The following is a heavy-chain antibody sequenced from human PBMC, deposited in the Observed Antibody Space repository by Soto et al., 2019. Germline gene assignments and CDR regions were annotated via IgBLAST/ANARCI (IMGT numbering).Heavy chain of an antibody. V-gene: IGHV3-30-3*01. CDR3: AGWPSLTNPRFDY. J-gene: IGHJ4*02. Sequence: GGSLRLSCAASGFTFSSYAMHWVRQAPGKGLEWVAVLSYDGSNKYYADSVKGRFTISRDNSKNTLYLRMNSLRAEDTSVYYCAGWPSLTNPRFDYWGQGTLVTVSS. D-gene: IGHD4-4*01. CDR2: LSYDGSNK. CDR1: GFTFSSYA.